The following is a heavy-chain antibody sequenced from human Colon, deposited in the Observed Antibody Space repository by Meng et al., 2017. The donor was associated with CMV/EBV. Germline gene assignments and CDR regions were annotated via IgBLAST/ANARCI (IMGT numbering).Heavy chain of an antibody. J-gene: IGHJ4*02. CDR3: ARAGGHRPFDD. CDR1: GDSISSGNSY. D-gene: IGHD2-15*01. CDR2: TYKSGRT. Sequence: CTVSGDSISSGNSYWHWIRQPPGKGLEWLGYTYKSGRTYYNPSLRSRLTISVDTSKNQFSLNVSSVTVADTAVYYCARAGGHRPFDDWGQGTLVTVSS. V-gene: IGHV4-30-4*01.